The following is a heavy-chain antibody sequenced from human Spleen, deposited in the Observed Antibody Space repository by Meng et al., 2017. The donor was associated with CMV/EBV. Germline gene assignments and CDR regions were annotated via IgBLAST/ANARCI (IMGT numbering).Heavy chain of an antibody. D-gene: IGHD3-3*01. CDR2: IVVGNGNP. V-gene: IGHV1-58*01. CDR1: GFTFSGSA. Sequence: SVKVSCKASGFTFSGSAVQWVRQARGQRLEWIGWIVVGNGNPNYAQKFQERVIITRDMSTSTAYMELRSLRSDDTAVYYCARFPTSRFLEWIPQWHYGMDVWGQGTTVTVSS. J-gene: IGHJ6*02. CDR3: ARFPTSRFLEWIPQWHYGMDV.